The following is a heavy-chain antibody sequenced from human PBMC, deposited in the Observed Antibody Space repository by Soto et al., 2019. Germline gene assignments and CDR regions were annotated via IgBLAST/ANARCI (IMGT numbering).Heavy chain of an antibody. Sequence: ASVKVSCKASGGTFSSYAISWVRQAPGQGLEWMGGIIPIFGTANYARKFQGRVTITADESTSTAYMELSSLRSEDTAVYYCANGVVITWYWFDPWGQGTLVTVSS. CDR3: ANGVVITWYWFDP. J-gene: IGHJ5*02. D-gene: IGHD3-3*01. CDR1: GGTFSSYA. V-gene: IGHV1-69*13. CDR2: IIPIFGTA.